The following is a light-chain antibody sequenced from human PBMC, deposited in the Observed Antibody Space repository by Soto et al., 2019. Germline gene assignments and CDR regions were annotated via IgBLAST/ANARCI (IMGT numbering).Light chain of an antibody. Sequence: QSALTQPRSVSGSPGQSVTISCTGTSSDVGGYNYVSWYQQHPGKAPKLMIYDVSKRPSGVPDRFSGSKSGNTASLTISGLQAEDEANNYRCSYADSFVVIGGGTKLTVL. CDR3: CSYADSFVV. CDR2: DVS. CDR1: SSDVGGYNY. J-gene: IGLJ2*01. V-gene: IGLV2-11*01.